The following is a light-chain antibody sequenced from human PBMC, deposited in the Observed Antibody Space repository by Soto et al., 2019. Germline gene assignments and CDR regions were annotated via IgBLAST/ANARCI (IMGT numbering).Light chain of an antibody. Sequence: EIVLTQSPGTLSLSPGDRATLSCRASQNVSSSDLAWYQQKPGQAPGLLIYGASTRATGIPDRFSGSGSGTDFTLTISRLEPEDFAVYYCQQYGGSPLYTFGQGTKLEIK. CDR3: QQYGGSPLYT. J-gene: IGKJ2*01. V-gene: IGKV3-20*01. CDR2: GAS. CDR1: QNVSSSD.